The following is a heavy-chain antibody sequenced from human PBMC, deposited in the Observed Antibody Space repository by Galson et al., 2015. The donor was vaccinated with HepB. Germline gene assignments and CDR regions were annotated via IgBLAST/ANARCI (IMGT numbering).Heavy chain of an antibody. Sequence: SVKVSCKASGGTFSSNAISRARQAPGQGLEWMGRIIPILGIANYAQKFQGRVTITANKYTSTAYMELSSLRSEDTAVYYCAREVDGTYYDSSGYYLNDYWGQGTLVTVSS. D-gene: IGHD3-22*01. J-gene: IGHJ4*02. CDR1: GGTFSSNA. CDR2: IIPILGIA. CDR3: AREVDGTYYDSSGYYLNDY. V-gene: IGHV1-69*04.